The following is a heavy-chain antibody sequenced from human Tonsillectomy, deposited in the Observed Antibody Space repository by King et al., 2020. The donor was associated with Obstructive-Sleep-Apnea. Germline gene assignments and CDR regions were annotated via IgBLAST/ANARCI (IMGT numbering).Heavy chain of an antibody. CDR2: IYYSGST. D-gene: IGHD3-10*01. CDR1: GGSISSGGYY. Sequence: QLQESGPGLVKPSQTLSLTCTVSGGSISSGGYYWSWIRQHPGKGLEWIGYIYYSGSTYYNPSLKSRVTISVDTSKNQFSLKLSSVTAADTAVYYCAGLWFGELLRFDYWGQGTLVTVSS. J-gene: IGHJ4*02. CDR3: AGLWFGELLRFDY. V-gene: IGHV4-31*03.